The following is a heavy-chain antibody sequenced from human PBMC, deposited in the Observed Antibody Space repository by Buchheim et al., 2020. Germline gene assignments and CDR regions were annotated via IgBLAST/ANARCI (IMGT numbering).Heavy chain of an antibody. CDR3: ATLNSSGYYGLFDY. D-gene: IGHD3-22*01. V-gene: IGHV1-46*01. Sequence: QVQLVQSGAEVKKPGASVKVSCKASGYTFTSYYMHWVRQAPGQGLEWMGIINPSGGSTSYAQKFQGRVTMTKDPSTSTLYMELSSLRSEDTAVYYCATLNSSGYYGLFDYWGQGTL. J-gene: IGHJ4*02. CDR1: GYTFTSYY. CDR2: INPSGGST.